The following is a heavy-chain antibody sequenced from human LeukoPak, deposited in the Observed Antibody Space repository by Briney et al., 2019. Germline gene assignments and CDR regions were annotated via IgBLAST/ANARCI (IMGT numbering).Heavy chain of an antibody. CDR1: GGSFSGYY. CDR3: ASARGGNSYAFDI. CDR2: INHSGST. V-gene: IGHV4-34*01. J-gene: IGHJ3*02. Sequence: SETLSLTCAVYGGSFSGYYWSWIRQPPGKGLEWIGEINHSGSTNYNPSLKSRVTISVDTSKNQFSLKLSPVTAADTAVYYCASARGGNSYAFDIWGQGTMVTVSS. D-gene: IGHD4-23*01.